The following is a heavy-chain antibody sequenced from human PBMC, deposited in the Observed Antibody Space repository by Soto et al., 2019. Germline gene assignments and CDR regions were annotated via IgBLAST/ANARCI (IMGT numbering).Heavy chain of an antibody. D-gene: IGHD2-15*01. CDR3: ASGVRRYYAIEV. CDR2: INSDGSST. V-gene: IGHV3-74*01. Sequence: HPVGSLRLSCASSGFTFSTEWMHWVRQAPGKGLVWVSRINSDGSSTNYADSLKGRFAILRYNAKNTLDLQMNSLRAEDTAVYEGASGVRRYYAIEVWGQGTMVTVAS. J-gene: IGHJ3*01. CDR1: GFTFSTEW.